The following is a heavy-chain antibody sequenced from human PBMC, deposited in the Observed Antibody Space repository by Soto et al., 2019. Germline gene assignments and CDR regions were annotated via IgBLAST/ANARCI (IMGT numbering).Heavy chain of an antibody. CDR1: AFTVGSNY. V-gene: IGHV3-66*01. Sequence: GGSMTLSCAVYAFTVGSNYMSWVRLSTGKGLEWVSVSYSGGRTYYADSVKGRFAISRDNSKNTLYLQMNSLRAEDTAVYYCARGLDPLTTGNYYWGQGALVIVSS. J-gene: IGHJ4*02. CDR3: ARGLDPLTTGNYY. D-gene: IGHD4-17*01. CDR2: SYSGGRT.